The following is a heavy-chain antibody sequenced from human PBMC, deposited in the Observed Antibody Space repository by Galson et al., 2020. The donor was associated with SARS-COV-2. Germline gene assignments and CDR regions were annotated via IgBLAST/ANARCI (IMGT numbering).Heavy chain of an antibody. CDR3: ATGVAVAGTPRNYYYYYGMDV. CDR1: GYTLTELS. J-gene: IGHJ6*02. V-gene: IGHV1-24*01. CDR2: FDPEDGET. Sequence: ALVKVSCKVSGYTLTELSMHWVRQAPGKGLEWMGGFDPEDGETIYAQKFQGRVTMTEDTSTDTAYMELSSLRSEDTAVYYCATGVAVAGTPRNYYYYYGMDVWGQGTTVTVSS. D-gene: IGHD6-19*01.